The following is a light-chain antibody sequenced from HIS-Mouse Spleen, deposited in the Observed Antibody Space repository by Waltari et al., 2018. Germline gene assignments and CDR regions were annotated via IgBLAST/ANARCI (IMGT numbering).Light chain of an antibody. CDR1: SSDVGGYNY. CDR3: SSYAGSNNSLYV. Sequence: QSALTQPPSASGSPGQSVTISCTGTSSDVGGYNYVSWYQQHPGKAPQLMIYEVSKLPSGVPARFSGCKSGNTAFLTVSGLQAEDEADYYCSSYAGSNNSLYVFGTGTKVTVL. J-gene: IGLJ1*01. V-gene: IGLV2-8*01. CDR2: EVS.